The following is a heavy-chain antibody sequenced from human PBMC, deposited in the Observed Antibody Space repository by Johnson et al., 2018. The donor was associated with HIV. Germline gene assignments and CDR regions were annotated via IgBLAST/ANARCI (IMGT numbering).Heavy chain of an antibody. V-gene: IGHV3-30-3*01. CDR3: AKALGWELSI. D-gene: IGHD1-26*01. Sequence: QVLLVESGGGVVQPGRTLRLSCVGSGFTFSSSAMHWVRQAPGKGLEWVAVISYDGSNKYYADSVKGRFTISRDNSKNTLYLQMNSLRAEDTAVYYCAKALGWELSIWGQGTMVTVSS. CDR2: ISYDGSNK. J-gene: IGHJ3*02. CDR1: GFTFSSSA.